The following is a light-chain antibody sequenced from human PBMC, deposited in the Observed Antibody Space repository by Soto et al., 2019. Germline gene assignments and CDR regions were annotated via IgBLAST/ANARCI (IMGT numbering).Light chain of an antibody. CDR3: DSYAGTNSV. V-gene: IGLV2-8*01. J-gene: IGLJ1*01. CDR1: SSDVGGYNY. CDR2: DVS. Sequence: QSALTQPPSASGSPGQSVTISCTGTSSDVGGYNYVSWYQQHPGKAPKLMIYDVSKRPSGVPDRFSGSKSGNTASLTVSGLQAEDEANYYSDSYAGTNSVFVPGTKVTVL.